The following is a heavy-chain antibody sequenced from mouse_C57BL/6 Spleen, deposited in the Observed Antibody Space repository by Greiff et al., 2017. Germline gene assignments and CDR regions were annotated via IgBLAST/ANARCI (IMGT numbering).Heavy chain of an antibody. D-gene: IGHD3-2*02. J-gene: IGHJ2*01. V-gene: IGHV1-18*01. CDR3: ARSRAGQGYFDY. CDR1: GYTFTDYN. CDR2: INPNNGGT. Sequence: VQLQQSGPELVKPGASVKIPCKASGYTFTDYNMDWVKQSHGKSLEWIGDINPNNGGTIYNQKFKGKATLTVDKSSSTAYMELRRLTSEDTAVYYCARSRAGQGYFDYWGKGTTLTVSS.